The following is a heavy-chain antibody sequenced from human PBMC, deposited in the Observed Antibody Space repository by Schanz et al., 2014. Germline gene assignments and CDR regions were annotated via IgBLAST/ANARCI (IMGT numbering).Heavy chain of an antibody. CDR3: AKFLYDDPS. J-gene: IGHJ5*02. CDR2: IHQSGGT. Sequence: QVQLQESGPGLVKPSETLSLTCSVSGGDIGNYYWSWIRQPPGKGLEWIGYIHQSGGTNYNPSLKSRFTILVDTPKNQFSLRLTSLTAADTAVYYCAKFLYDDPSWGQGTLVTVSS. D-gene: IGHD3-3*01. CDR1: GGDIGNYY. V-gene: IGHV4-59*08.